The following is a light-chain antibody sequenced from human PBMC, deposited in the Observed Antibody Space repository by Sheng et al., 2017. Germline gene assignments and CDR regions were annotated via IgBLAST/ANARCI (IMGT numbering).Light chain of an antibody. Sequence: SYELTQPPSVSVSPGQTASITCSGDKLGDKYACWYQQKPGQSPVLVIYQDSKRPSGIPERFSGSNSGNTATLTIXGTQAMDEADYYCQAWDSSTLVVFGGGTKLTVL. CDR2: QDS. CDR3: QAWDSSTLVV. J-gene: IGLJ2*01. CDR1: KLGDKY. V-gene: IGLV3-1*01.